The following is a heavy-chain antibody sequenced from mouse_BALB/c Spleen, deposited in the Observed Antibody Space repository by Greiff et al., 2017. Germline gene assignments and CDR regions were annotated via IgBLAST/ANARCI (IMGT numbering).Heavy chain of an antibody. CDR1: GFSLTGYG. CDR3: ARKYYRPYYYAMDY. Sequence: VMLVESGPGLVAPSQSLSITCTVSGFSLTGYGVNWVRQPPGKGLEWLGMIWGDGSTDYNSALKSRLSISKDNSKSQVFLKMNSLQTDDTARYYCARKYYRPYYYAMDYWGQGTSVTVSS. D-gene: IGHD2-14*01. V-gene: IGHV2-6-7*01. CDR2: IWGDGST. J-gene: IGHJ4*01.